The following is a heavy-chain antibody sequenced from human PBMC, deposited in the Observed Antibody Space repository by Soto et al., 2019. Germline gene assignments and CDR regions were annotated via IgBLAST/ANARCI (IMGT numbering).Heavy chain of an antibody. CDR3: ARGRRGSSSGYYYGMDV. CDR2: INPSGGST. CDR1: GYTFTSYY. Sequence: GASVKVSCKASGYTFTSYYMHWVRQAPGQGLEWMGIINPSGGSTSYAQKFQGRVTMTRDTSTSTVYMELSSLRSEDTAVYYCARGRRGSSSGYYYGMDVWGQGTTVTVSS. J-gene: IGHJ6*02. D-gene: IGHD6-13*01. V-gene: IGHV1-46*01.